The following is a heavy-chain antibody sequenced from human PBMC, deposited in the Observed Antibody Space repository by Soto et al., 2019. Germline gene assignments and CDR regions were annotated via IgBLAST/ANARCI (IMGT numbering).Heavy chain of an antibody. J-gene: IGHJ5*02. Sequence: ASVKVSCQASGGTFSSYAISWVRQAPGQGLEWMVGIIPIFGTANYAQKFQGRVTITADKSTSTAYKELSSLRSEDTAVYYWARGKVGTRPGWFDPWGQGTLVTVSS. CDR3: ARGKVGTRPGWFDP. V-gene: IGHV1-69*06. CDR1: GGTFSSYA. CDR2: IIPIFGTA. D-gene: IGHD1-1*01.